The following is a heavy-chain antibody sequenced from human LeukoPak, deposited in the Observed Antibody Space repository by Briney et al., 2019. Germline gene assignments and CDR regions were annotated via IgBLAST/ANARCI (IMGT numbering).Heavy chain of an antibody. CDR3: ARVWTTVVTLGVGWFDP. D-gene: IGHD4-23*01. Sequence: ASVKVSCNASGSAFTSYSISWVRDGPGQGLGLMGWISAYNGNTNYAQKLQGRVTMTTDTSTSTAYMELRSLRSDDTAVYYCARVWTTVVTLGVGWFDPWGQGTLVTVSS. V-gene: IGHV1-18*01. CDR1: GSAFTSYS. J-gene: IGHJ5*02. CDR2: ISAYNGNT.